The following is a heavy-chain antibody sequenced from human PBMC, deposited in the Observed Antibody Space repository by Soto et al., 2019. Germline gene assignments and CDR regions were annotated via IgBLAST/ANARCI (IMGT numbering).Heavy chain of an antibody. J-gene: IGHJ6*02. CDR3: ARGNYGMDV. V-gene: IGHV3-11*01. Sequence: GGSLRLSCAASGFTFSDYYMTWIRQAPGKGLEWVSYIIGSGTTMYYADSVKGRFTISRDNAKNSLYLQMNSLRGEDTAVYYCARGNYGMDVWGQGTTVTVSS. CDR2: IIGSGTTM. CDR1: GFTFSDYY.